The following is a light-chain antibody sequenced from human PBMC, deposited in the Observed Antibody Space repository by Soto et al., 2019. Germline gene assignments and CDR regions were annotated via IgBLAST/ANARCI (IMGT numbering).Light chain of an antibody. Sequence: EIVLTQSPGTLSLSPGERATLSCRASQSVSSSYLAWYQQKPGQAPRLLIYGASSRATGIPDRFSGSGSGTDFTLTISSLEPEDVAVYYCQQYSRSPPSWTCGQGTKVEIK. CDR1: QSVSSSY. V-gene: IGKV3-20*01. J-gene: IGKJ1*01. CDR2: GAS. CDR3: QQYSRSPPSWT.